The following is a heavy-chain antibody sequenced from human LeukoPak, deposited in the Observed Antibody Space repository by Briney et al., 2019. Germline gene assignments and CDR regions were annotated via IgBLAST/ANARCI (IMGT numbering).Heavy chain of an antibody. D-gene: IGHD3-3*01. V-gene: IGHV3-23*01. Sequence: SCKASGYTFSSYAMSWVRQAPGKGLEWVSAISGSGGSTYYADSVKGRFTISRDNSKNTLYLQMNSLRAEDTAVYYCAKVQGYDFWSGYWDYYYYMDVWGKGTTVTVSS. CDR1: GYTFSSYA. CDR3: AKVQGYDFWSGYWDYYYYMDV. CDR2: ISGSGGST. J-gene: IGHJ6*03.